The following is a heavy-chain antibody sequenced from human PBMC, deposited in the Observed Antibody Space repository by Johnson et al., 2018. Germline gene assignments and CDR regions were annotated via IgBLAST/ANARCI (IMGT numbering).Heavy chain of an antibody. D-gene: IGHD3-10*01. CDR2: ISWNGGSI. CDR1: GFTFSSYW. CDR3: AKDRGYGGSGSYDY. Sequence: EVQLVESGGGLVQPGGSLRLSCAASGFTFSSYWMSWVRQAPGKGLEWVSGISWNGGSIDYGDSVKGRFTISRDNAKNSLSLQMNSLRAEDTALYYCAKDRGYGGSGSYDYWGQGTLVTVSS. J-gene: IGHJ4*02. V-gene: IGHV3-9*01.